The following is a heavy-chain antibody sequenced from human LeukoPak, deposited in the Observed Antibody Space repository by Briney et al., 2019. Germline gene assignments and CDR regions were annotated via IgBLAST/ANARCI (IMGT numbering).Heavy chain of an antibody. Sequence: SGTLSLTCTVSGSSLSVAYYWGWIRRPPGKGREWIANIYHSGNTYYNPPLKSRVTISVDTSKNQFSLKLSSVTAADTAVYYCAKEITGGLYYMDVWGKGTTVTVSS. D-gene: IGHD3-10*01. CDR1: GSSLSVAYY. CDR3: AKEITGGLYYMDV. CDR2: IYHSGNT. J-gene: IGHJ6*03. V-gene: IGHV4-38-2*02.